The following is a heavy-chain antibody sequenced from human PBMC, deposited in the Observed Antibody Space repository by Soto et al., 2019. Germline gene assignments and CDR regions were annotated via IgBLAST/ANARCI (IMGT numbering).Heavy chain of an antibody. CDR1: GYTFTSYD. J-gene: IGHJ5*02. V-gene: IGHV1-8*01. CDR2: MNPNSGNT. CDR3: ARDYDILTGYSWFDP. Sequence: QVQLVQSGAEVKKPGASVKVSCKASGYTFTSYDINWERQATGQWLEWMGWMNPNSGNTGYAQKFQGRVTMTRTTSRSTAYMDLSSLRSEDTAVYYCARDYDILTGYSWFDPWGQGTLVTVSS. D-gene: IGHD3-9*01.